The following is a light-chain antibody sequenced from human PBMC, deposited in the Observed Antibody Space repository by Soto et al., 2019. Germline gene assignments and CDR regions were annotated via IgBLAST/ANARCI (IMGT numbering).Light chain of an antibody. CDR2: EAS. CDR3: QQRGRWPRT. CDR1: QSVSTY. Sequence: EVVLTQSPATMSLYPGEGATLSCRASQSVSTYLGWYQQKPGQAPRLLIFEASKRATGIPDRISGSGSGTDFTLSISSLEPEDFAVYYCQQRGRWPRTFGHGTKVEMK. V-gene: IGKV3-11*01. J-gene: IGKJ1*01.